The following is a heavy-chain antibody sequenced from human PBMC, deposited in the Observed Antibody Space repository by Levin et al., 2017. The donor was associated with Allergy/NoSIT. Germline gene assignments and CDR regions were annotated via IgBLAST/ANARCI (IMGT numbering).Heavy chain of an antibody. J-gene: IGHJ4*02. CDR1: GFTFTTYV. Sequence: GGSLRLSCAASGFTFTTYVMHWVRQAPGKGLEWVAVISYDGSDKYYPDSVKGRFTISRDNSKNTLYLQMNSLTAEDTAVYYCAKNLREWGSTWYFFDYWGQGSLVTVSS. D-gene: IGHD6-13*01. V-gene: IGHV3-30*18. CDR3: AKNLREWGSTWYFFDY. CDR2: ISYDGSDK.